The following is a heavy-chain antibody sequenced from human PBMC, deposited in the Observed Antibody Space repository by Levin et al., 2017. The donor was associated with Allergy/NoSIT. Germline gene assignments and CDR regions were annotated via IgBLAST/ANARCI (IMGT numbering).Heavy chain of an antibody. J-gene: IGHJ6*02. D-gene: IGHD3-3*01. CDR3: AREKNDFWSGYYGGYYGMDV. V-gene: IGHV3-33*01. Sequence: LSLPCAASGFTFRSSGMHWVRQAPGKGLEWVAVIWYDGSNKYYADSVKGRFTISRDNSKNTLYLQMNSLRAEDTAVYYCAREKNDFWSGYYGGYYGMDVWGQGTTVTVSS. CDR1: GFTFRSSG. CDR2: IWYDGSNK.